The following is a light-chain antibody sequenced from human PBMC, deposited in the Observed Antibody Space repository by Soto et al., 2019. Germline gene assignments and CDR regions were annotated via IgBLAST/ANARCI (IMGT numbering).Light chain of an antibody. Sequence: EIALTQSPGTLSLSPGDRATLSCRASQSVSSSYLAWYQQKPGQAPRILIYGESSRATGIPDRFSGSGSGTDFTLTISRLEPEDFAVYYCQKYGSSLWTXGQGTKVDIK. CDR3: QKYGSSLWT. CDR2: GES. CDR1: QSVSSSY. V-gene: IGKV3-20*01. J-gene: IGKJ1*01.